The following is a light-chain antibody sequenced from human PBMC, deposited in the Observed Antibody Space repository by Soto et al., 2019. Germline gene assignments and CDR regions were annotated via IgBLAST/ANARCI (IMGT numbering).Light chain of an antibody. CDR2: SAS. CDR3: QQSYSTPPN. V-gene: IGKV1-39*01. Sequence: IPMTQSPSSLSASVGDRVTLTCRTRRAINNYVNWYQHHPGRVPKLLISSASILQAGVPSRFSDGGSGTHFALTISNLQPEDVATYYCQQSYSTPPNFGQGTKLEI. CDR1: RAINNY. J-gene: IGKJ2*01.